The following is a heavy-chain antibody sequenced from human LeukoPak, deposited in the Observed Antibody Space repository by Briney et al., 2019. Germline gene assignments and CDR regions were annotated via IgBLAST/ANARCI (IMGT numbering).Heavy chain of an antibody. J-gene: IGHJ4*02. Sequence: ASVKVSCKASGYTFNINGITWVRQAPGQGLEWMGWISVYKGNTNYAQKLQGRVTMTTDTSTSTAYMELRSLRSDDTAVYYCVRGSGGSYIGHYWGQGTLVTVSS. CDR3: VRGSGGSYIGHY. V-gene: IGHV1-18*01. CDR1: GYTFNING. CDR2: ISVYKGNT. D-gene: IGHD1-26*01.